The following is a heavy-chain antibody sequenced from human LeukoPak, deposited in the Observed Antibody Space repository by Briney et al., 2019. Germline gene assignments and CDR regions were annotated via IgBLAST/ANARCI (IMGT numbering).Heavy chain of an antibody. CDR3: AKALIGYCSSASCNDLDY. CDR2: IRYDGSTK. CDR1: GFTFSSYG. J-gene: IGHJ4*02. V-gene: IGHV3-30*02. Sequence: GGSLRLSCAASGFTFSSYGMHWVRQAPGKGLEWVAFIRYDGSTKYYTDSVKSRFTISRDNSKSTLYLQMNSLRPKDTAVYYCAKALIGYCSSASCNDLDYWGQGTLVTVSS. D-gene: IGHD2-2*01.